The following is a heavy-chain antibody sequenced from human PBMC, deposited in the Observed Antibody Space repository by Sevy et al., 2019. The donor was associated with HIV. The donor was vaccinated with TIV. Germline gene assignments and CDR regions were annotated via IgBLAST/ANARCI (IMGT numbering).Heavy chain of an antibody. V-gene: IGHV4-59*08. Sequence: SETLSLTCNVSGGSITSLYWNWIRQPPGKGLEWIANIYYNGHINYNPSLESRVTLSLDTSKNQFSLRLSSVTAADTAMYYCAGENAWGRGYSWGQGTLVTVSS. J-gene: IGHJ4*02. CDR1: GGSITSLY. D-gene: IGHD1-26*01. CDR2: IYYNGHI. CDR3: AGENAWGRGYS.